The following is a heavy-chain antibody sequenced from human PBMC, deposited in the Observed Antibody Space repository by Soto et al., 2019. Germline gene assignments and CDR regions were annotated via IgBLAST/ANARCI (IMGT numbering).Heavy chain of an antibody. CDR3: ARGRSGEFSTWYFFDY. J-gene: IGHJ4*02. CDR1: EVSFTTYA. D-gene: IGHD6-13*01. V-gene: IGHV3-23*01. CDR2: VSDSCDAK. Sequence: EVHLLDSGGGSVQPGGSLRLSCTSSEVSFTTYAMSWVRQVPGKGPEWVAIVSDSCDAKYLVDSVKGRFSISRDNTNNAVYLQMDSLTVEETAVYYCARGRSGEFSTWYFFDYWGQGTLVTVSS.